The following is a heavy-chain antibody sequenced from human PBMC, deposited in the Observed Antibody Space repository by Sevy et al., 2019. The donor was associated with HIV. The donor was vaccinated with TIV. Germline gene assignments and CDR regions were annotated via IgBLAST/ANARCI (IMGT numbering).Heavy chain of an antibody. V-gene: IGHV3-23*01. D-gene: IGHD3-22*01. Sequence: GGSLRLSCKPSGFTFTSYAMNWVRQAPGKGLERISTIYGSGGVTYYADSVKGRFTISRDKSKNTLYLQMNSLRTEDTALYYCAGGRYDSSGSFDALDIWGQGTMVTVSS. J-gene: IGHJ3*02. CDR2: IYGSGGVT. CDR1: GFTFTSYA. CDR3: AGGRYDSSGSFDALDI.